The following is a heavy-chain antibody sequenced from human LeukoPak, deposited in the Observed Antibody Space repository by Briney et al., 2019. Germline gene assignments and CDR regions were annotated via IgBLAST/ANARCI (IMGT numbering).Heavy chain of an antibody. CDR3: ARGRRTVANMANDYYYYGMDV. J-gene: IGHJ6*02. V-gene: IGHV3-7*03. CDR2: IRQDGSEK. D-gene: IGHD5-12*01. Sequence: GGSLRLSCAASGFTFSNYWMNWVRQAPGKGLEWVANIRQDGSEKYYVGSVKGRLTISRDNAKNSLYLQMNSLRAEDTAVYYCARGRRTVANMANDYYYYGMDVWGQGTTVTVSS. CDR1: GFTFSNYW.